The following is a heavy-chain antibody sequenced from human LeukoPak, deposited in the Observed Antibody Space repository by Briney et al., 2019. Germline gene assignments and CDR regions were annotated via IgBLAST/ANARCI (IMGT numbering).Heavy chain of an antibody. Sequence: PGGSLRLSCVSSGFVFSSYGIHWVRQAPGKGLEWVALIRYDGSNKYVDSVRGRFTVSRDSSKNTVYLQMSSLRAEDTAVYFCARDNDFSDYWGQGTLVTVSS. V-gene: IGHV3-30*02. CDR2: IRYDGSNK. J-gene: IGHJ4*02. CDR1: GFVFSSYG. D-gene: IGHD3-3*01. CDR3: ARDNDFSDY.